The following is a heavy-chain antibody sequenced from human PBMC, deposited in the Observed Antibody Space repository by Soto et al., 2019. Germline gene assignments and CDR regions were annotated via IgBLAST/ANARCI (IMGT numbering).Heavy chain of an antibody. CDR1: GGTFSSYT. Sequence: ASVKVSCKASGGTFSSYTISWVRQAPGQGLEWMGRIIPILGIANYAQKFQGRVTITADKSTSTAYMELSSLRSEDTAVYYCARFDSSSWRXDYWGQGTLVTVSS. J-gene: IGHJ4*02. CDR2: IIPILGIA. V-gene: IGHV1-69*02. D-gene: IGHD6-13*01. CDR3: ARFDSSSWRXDY.